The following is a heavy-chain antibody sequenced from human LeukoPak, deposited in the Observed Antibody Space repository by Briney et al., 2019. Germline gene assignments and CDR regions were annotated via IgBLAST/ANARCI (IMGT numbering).Heavy chain of an antibody. CDR2: VSPSSDTT. CDR3: ARDRSGYSLVPSSKYNYYYMDV. Sequence: PGGSLRLSCAASGFTFINFGMTWVRQAPGKGLEWVSSVSPSSDTTYYADSVKGRFTISRDNAKNSLFLQMNSLRAEDTAVYYCARDRSGYSLVPSSKYNYYYMDVWGKGTTVTVSS. D-gene: IGHD3-3*01. J-gene: IGHJ6*03. CDR1: GFTFINFG. V-gene: IGHV3-21*01.